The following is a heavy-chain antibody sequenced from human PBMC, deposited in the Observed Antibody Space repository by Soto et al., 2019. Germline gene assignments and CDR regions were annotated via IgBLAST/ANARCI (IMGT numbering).Heavy chain of an antibody. CDR1: GGSISSSSYY. V-gene: IGHV4-39*01. Sequence: SETLSLTCTVSGGSISSSSYYWGWIRQPPGKGLEWIGSIYYSGSTYYNPSLKSRVTISVDTSKNQFSLKLSSVTAADTAVYYCARHHDYGGNSGLYFQHWGQVTLVTVSS. CDR3: ARHHDYGGNSGLYFQH. J-gene: IGHJ1*01. D-gene: IGHD4-17*01. CDR2: IYYSGST.